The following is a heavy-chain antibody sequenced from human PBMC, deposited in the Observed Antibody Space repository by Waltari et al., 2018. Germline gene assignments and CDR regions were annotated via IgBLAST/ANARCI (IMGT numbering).Heavy chain of an antibody. CDR3: ARHIRKVGYFDY. Sequence: QVQLLASGPGLVKPSETLSLTCAVSGYSLSSGYYWGWTRQPPGKGLEWIGSIYHSGSTYYNPSLKSRVTISVDTSKNQFSLKLSSVAAADTAVYYCARHIRKVGYFDYWGQGTLVTVSS. CDR1: GYSLSSGYY. J-gene: IGHJ4*02. V-gene: IGHV4-38-2*01. D-gene: IGHD1-26*01. CDR2: IYHSGST.